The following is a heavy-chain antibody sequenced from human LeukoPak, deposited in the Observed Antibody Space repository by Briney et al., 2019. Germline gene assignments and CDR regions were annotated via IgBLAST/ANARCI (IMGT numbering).Heavy chain of an antibody. V-gene: IGHV4-59*01. CDR3: AKGGHSSGWFNWFDP. Sequence: SETLSLTCTVSGGSLNSYYWNWIRQSPGKGLQWIGYVFYTGSTNYNPSLKSRVTISADTSKNLFSLKLKSVTAADTAIYCCAKGGHSSGWFNWFDPWGQGALVIVSS. D-gene: IGHD6-19*01. CDR2: VFYTGST. J-gene: IGHJ5*02. CDR1: GGSLNSYY.